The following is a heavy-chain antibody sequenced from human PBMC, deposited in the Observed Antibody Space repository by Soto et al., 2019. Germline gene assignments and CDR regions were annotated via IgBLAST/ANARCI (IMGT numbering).Heavy chain of an antibody. CDR3: ARDWRTAIT. D-gene: IGHD5-18*01. V-gene: IGHV3-21*01. CDR1: GFTFSSYS. J-gene: IGHJ5*02. Sequence: GGSLRLSCAACGFTFSSYSMNWVRQAPGKGLEWVSSISSRSDFIYYAGSVKGRFTISRDNAKNSLYLQMNSLRAEDTAVYYCARDWRTAITWGQGTLVTVSS. CDR2: ISSRSDFI.